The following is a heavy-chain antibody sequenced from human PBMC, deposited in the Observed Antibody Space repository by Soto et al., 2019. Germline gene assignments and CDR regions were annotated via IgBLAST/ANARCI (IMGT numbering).Heavy chain of an antibody. CDR1: GFSLSTPGAG. Sequence: QITLKESGPTLVKPTQTLTLPCTLSGFSLSTPGAGVGWIRQHPGKALEWLALIYWDDEKGYSPSLKSRLTITKDTSNNHVVFTMTNMDPVDTATHFCARGAGGSHARNWFDPWGQETLVTVSS. CDR2: IYWDDEK. V-gene: IGHV2-5*02. D-gene: IGHD1-26*01. CDR3: ARGAGGSHARNWFDP. J-gene: IGHJ5*02.